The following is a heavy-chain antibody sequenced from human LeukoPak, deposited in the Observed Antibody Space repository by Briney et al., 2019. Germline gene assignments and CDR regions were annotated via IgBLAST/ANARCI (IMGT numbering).Heavy chain of an antibody. D-gene: IGHD3-10*01. CDR3: ARESGELIGYQWIDP. V-gene: IGHV4-61*02. CDR2: VYDSGST. CDR1: DDAITIGSHY. Sequence: SETLSLTCTTSDDAITIGSHYWSWIRQPAGKAMQWIGRVYDSGSTDYNVSLRSRVAISVDMSKKQFPLRLSSVTAADTAVYYCARESGELIGYQWIDPWGQGILVTVSS. J-gene: IGHJ5*02.